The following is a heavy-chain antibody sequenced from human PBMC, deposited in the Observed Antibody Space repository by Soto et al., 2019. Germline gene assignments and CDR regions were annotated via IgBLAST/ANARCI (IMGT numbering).Heavy chain of an antibody. CDR2: IGTAGDT. D-gene: IGHD5-12*01. Sequence: LRLSCAASGFTFSSYDMHWVRQATGKGLEWVSAIGTAGDTYYPGSVKGRFTISRENAKNSLYLQMNSLRAGDTAVYYCARGPYSGYDLRGFDYWGQGTLVTVSS. CDR3: ARGPYSGYDLRGFDY. J-gene: IGHJ4*02. V-gene: IGHV3-13*01. CDR1: GFTFSSYD.